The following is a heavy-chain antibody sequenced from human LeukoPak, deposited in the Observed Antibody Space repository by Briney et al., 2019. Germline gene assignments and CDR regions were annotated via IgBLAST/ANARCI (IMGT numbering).Heavy chain of an antibody. J-gene: IGHJ4*02. CDR3: ARLEGGPYITPVGYFDF. CDR2: IHPIDSDV. D-gene: IGHD1-14*01. Sequence: GESLKISCQNSGYNFANYWIAWVRQMPGQGLEWMGIIHPIDSDVRYSPSFHGQVTISADNSIATAYLQWSSLKSSDTAMYYCARLEGGPYITPVGYFDFWGQGTLVTVSS. V-gene: IGHV5-51*01. CDR1: GYNFANYW.